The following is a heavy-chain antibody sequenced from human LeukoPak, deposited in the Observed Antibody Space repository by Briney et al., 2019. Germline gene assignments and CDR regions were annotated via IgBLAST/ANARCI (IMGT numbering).Heavy chain of an antibody. CDR2: INSDGSST. CDR1: GFTFSSYW. D-gene: IGHD2-15*01. Sequence: GGSLRLSCAASGFTFSSYWMHWVRQAPGKGLVWVSRINSDGSSTSYADSVKGRFTISRDNAKNTLYLQMNSLRAEDTAVYYCATATRYCSGGSCYSNWFDPWGQGTLVTVSS. J-gene: IGHJ5*02. V-gene: IGHV3-74*01. CDR3: ATATRYCSGGSCYSNWFDP.